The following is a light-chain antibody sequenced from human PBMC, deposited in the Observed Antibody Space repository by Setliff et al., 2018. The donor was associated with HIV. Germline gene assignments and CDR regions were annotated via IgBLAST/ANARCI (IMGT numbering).Light chain of an antibody. J-gene: IGLJ1*01. V-gene: IGLV2-14*01. CDR3: SSYTSSSTGPYV. CDR1: SSDVGGYNY. CDR2: DAS. Sequence: ALTQPASVSGSPGHSITISCTGTSSDVGGYNYVSWYQQHPGKAPKLMIYDASKRPSGVSNRFSGSKSGNTASLTISGLQAEDEADYYCSSYTSSSTGPYVFGTGTKVTVL.